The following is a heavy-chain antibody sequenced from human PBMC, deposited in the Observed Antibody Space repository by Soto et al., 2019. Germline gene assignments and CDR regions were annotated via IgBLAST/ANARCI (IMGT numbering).Heavy chain of an antibody. CDR3: ARGPSGSYPDY. J-gene: IGHJ4*02. V-gene: IGHV1-3*01. CDR1: GYTFTSYA. D-gene: IGHD1-26*01. Sequence: GGSVKVSCKASGYTFTSYAMHWVRQAPGQRLEWMGWINAGNGNTKYSQKFQGRVTITRDTSASTAYMELSSLRSEDTAVYYCARGPSGSYPDYWGQGTLVTVSS. CDR2: INAGNGNT.